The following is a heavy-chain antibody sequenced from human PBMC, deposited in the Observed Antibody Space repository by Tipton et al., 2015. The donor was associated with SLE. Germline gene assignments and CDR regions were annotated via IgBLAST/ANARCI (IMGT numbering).Heavy chain of an antibody. CDR1: GFTFRSYW. V-gene: IGHV3-7*01. J-gene: IGHJ4*02. Sequence: GSLRLSCAASGFTFRSYWMTWVRQAPGKGLEWVANIKQDGSEKYYVDSVKGRFTISRDNAKNSLYLQMNSLRDEDTAVYYCSRDPRSLDFWGQGTLVTVSS. CDR2: IKQDGSEK. CDR3: SRDPRSLDF.